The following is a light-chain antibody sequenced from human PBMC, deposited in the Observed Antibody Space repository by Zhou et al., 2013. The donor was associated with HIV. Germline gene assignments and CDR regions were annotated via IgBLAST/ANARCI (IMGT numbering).Light chain of an antibody. J-gene: IGKJ5*01. CDR3: QQYYSYPIT. CDR1: QGISKW. V-gene: IGKV1-12*01. Sequence: DIQMTQSPSSVSASVGDRITITCRASQGISKWLAWYQQKPGKAPKLLIYKASSLESGVPSRFSGSGSGTDFTLTISCLQSEDFATYYCQQYYSYPITFGQGTRLEIK. CDR2: KAS.